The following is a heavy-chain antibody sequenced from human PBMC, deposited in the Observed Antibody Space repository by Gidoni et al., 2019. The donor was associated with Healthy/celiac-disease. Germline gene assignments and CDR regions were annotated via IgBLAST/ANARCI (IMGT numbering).Heavy chain of an antibody. D-gene: IGHD3-10*01. J-gene: IGHJ3*02. Sequence: EVQLLESGGGLVQPGGSLRLSCAASGFTFSSYAMRWVRQAPGKGLEWVSAISGSGGSTYYADSVKGRFTISRDNSKNTLYLQMNSLRAEDTAVYYCAKFMYYYGSGSYYNGDAFDIWGQGTMVTVSS. V-gene: IGHV3-23*01. CDR1: GFTFSSYA. CDR3: AKFMYYYGSGSYYNGDAFDI. CDR2: ISGSGGST.